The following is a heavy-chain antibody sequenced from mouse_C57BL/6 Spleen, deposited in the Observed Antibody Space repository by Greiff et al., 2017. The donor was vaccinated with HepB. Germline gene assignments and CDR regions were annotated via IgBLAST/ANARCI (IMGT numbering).Heavy chain of an antibody. Sequence: QVQLQQPGAELVKPGASVKLSCKASGYTFTSYWMHWVKQRPGQGLEWIGMIHPNSGSTNYNEKFKSKATLTVDKSSSTAYMQLSSLTSEDSAVYYCARNEITTAYYFDYWGQGTTLTVSS. CDR2: IHPNSGST. J-gene: IGHJ2*01. V-gene: IGHV1-64*01. CDR1: GYTFTSYW. D-gene: IGHD1-2*01. CDR3: ARNEITTAYYFDY.